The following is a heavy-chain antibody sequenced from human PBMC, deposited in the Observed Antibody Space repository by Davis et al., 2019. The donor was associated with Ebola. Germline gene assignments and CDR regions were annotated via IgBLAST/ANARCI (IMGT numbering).Heavy chain of an antibody. CDR2: IKQDGSEK. CDR1: GFTFSSYW. D-gene: IGHD6-19*01. J-gene: IGHJ5*02. V-gene: IGHV3-7*01. CDR3: ARSRASGWYWFDP. Sequence: GESLKISCAASGFTFSSYWMSWVRQAPGKGLEWVANIKQDGSEKYYVDSVKGRFTISRDNAKNSLYLQMNSLRDEDTAVYYCARSRASGWYWFDPWGQGTLVTVSS.